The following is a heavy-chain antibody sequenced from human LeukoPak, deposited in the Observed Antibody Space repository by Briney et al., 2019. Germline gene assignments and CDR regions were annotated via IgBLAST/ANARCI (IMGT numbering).Heavy chain of an antibody. CDR2: IIPIFGTA. J-gene: IGHJ4*02. CDR1: GGTFSSYA. CDR3: ASLLGYCSSTSCSEHY. Sequence: SVKVSCKASGGTFSSYAISWVRQAPGQGLEWMGGIIPIFGTANYAQKFQGRVTITADESTSTAYMEMSSLRSEDTAVYYCASLLGYCSSTSCSEHYWGQGTLVTVSS. D-gene: IGHD2-2*01. V-gene: IGHV1-69*13.